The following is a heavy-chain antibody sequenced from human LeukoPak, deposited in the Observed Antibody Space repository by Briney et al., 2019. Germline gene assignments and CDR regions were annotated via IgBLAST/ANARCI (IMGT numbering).Heavy chain of an antibody. V-gene: IGHV1-69*04. J-gene: IGHJ6*02. CDR2: IIPILGIA. CDR3: ARFPARFLEWFREGHYYYYGMDV. D-gene: IGHD3-3*01. CDR1: VGTFSSYA. Sequence: GASVKVSCKASVGTFSSYAISWVRQAPGQGLEWMGRIIPILGIANYAQKFQGRVTMTRNTSISTAYMELSSLRSEDTAVYYCARFPARFLEWFREGHYYYYGMDVWGQGTTVTVSS.